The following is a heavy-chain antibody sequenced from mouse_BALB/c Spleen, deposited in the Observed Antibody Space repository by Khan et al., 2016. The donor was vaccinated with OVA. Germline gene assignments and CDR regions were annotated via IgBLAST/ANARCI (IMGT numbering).Heavy chain of an antibody. J-gene: IGHJ3*01. CDR2: IIPSTDYT. CDR1: GYTFTTYT. V-gene: IGHV1-4*01. Sequence: QVQLQQSGAELARPGASVKMSCKASGYTFTTYTIHWVKQRPGQGLEWIGYIIPSTDYTTYNQKFKDKATLTADKSSSTAYMQLCSLTSDDSAVYYCAKEGAYYRSDGWFAYWGQGTLVTVSA. D-gene: IGHD2-14*01. CDR3: AKEGAYYRSDGWFAY.